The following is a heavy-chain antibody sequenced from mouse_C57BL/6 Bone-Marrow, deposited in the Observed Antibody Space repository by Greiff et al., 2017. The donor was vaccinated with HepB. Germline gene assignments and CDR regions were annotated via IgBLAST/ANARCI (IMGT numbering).Heavy chain of an antibody. CDR2: IYPGDGDT. CDR3: VFVYYDYDRYFDV. J-gene: IGHJ1*03. CDR1: GYAFSSYW. V-gene: IGHV1-80*01. Sequence: VQLQESGAELVKPGASVKISCKASGYAFSSYWMNWVKQRPGKGLEWIGQIYPGDGDTNYNGKFKGKATLTADKSSSTAYMQLSSLTSEDSAVYFCVFVYYDYDRYFDVWGTGTTVTVSS. D-gene: IGHD2-4*01.